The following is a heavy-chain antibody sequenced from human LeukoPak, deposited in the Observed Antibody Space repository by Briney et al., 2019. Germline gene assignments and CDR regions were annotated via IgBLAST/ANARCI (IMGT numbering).Heavy chain of an antibody. CDR3: AREKQSGGTPFDY. Sequence: PRRSLRLSCVASGFTFTGHSMHWVRQAPGKGLEWVAVVGNDEKTKFYADSLKGRFTVSRDNSKNTVYLQMNSLRDEDTAVYYCAREKQSGGTPFDYWGQGSLVTVSS. J-gene: IGHJ4*02. CDR1: GFTFTGHS. D-gene: IGHD1-26*01. CDR2: VGNDEKTK. V-gene: IGHV3-30*04.